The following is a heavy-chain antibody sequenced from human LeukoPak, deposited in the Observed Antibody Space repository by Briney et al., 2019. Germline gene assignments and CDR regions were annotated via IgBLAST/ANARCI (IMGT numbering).Heavy chain of an antibody. CDR3: ARAITGIAAAHYYYYMDV. CDR1: GFTFSSYW. J-gene: IGHJ6*03. Sequence: GGSLRLSCAASGFTFSSYWMSWVRQAPGKGLEWVAVISYDGSNKYYADSVKGRFTISRDNSKNTLYLQMNSLRAEDTAVYYCARAITGIAAAHYYYYMDVWGKGTTVTVSS. V-gene: IGHV3-30*03. CDR2: ISYDGSNK. D-gene: IGHD6-13*01.